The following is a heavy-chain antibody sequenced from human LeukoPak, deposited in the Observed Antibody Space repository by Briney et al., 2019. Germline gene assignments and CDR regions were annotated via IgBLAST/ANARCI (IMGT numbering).Heavy chain of an antibody. V-gene: IGHV3-23*01. CDR1: GFTFSSYA. D-gene: IGHD2-15*01. CDR2: ISGSGGST. J-gene: IGHJ4*02. CDR3: ATGPLGYCSGGSCYSPDY. Sequence: GGSLRLSCAASGFTFSSYAISWVRQAPGKGPEWVSAISGSGGSTYYADSVKGRFTISRDNSKNTLYLQMNSLRAEDTAVYYCATGPLGYCSGGSCYSPDYWGQGTLVTVSS.